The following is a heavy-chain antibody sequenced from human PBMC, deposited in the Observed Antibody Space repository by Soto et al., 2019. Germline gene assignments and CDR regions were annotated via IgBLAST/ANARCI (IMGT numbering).Heavy chain of an antibody. Sequence: EVQLVESGGGLVQPGGSLRLSCAASGFTFSKYWMHWVRQVPGKGLEWVSRINPDGNTIIYADSVKGRFTISRDNAKNSLFLQVNNLSAEDTVLYYCTRYFDFFTRHFDYWGQGTLVTVSS. D-gene: IGHD3-3*01. CDR2: INPDGNTI. V-gene: IGHV3-74*01. CDR3: TRYFDFFTRHFDY. CDR1: GFTFSKYW. J-gene: IGHJ4*02.